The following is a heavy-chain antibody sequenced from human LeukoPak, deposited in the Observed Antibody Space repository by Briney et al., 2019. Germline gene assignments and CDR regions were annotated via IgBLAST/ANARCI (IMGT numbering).Heavy chain of an antibody. CDR1: GFTFDDYA. J-gene: IGHJ4*02. CDR2: ISWNSGGI. D-gene: IGHD6-6*01. V-gene: IGHV3-9*01. Sequence: PGGFLRLSCAASGFTFDDYAMHWVRQAPGKGLEWVSGISWNSGGIGYADSVKGRFTISRDNAKNSLYLQMNSLRAEDTALYYCAKDSSSSSSTSGWWDWGQGTLVTVSS. CDR3: AKDSSSSSSTSGWWD.